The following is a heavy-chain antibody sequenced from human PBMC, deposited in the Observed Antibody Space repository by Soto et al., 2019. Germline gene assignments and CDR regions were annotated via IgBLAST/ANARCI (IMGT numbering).Heavy chain of an antibody. Sequence: ASVKVSCKASGYSFSTHAMHWVRQAPGQGLEWLGWINGGNGNTKYSQKFRDRVTITRDTSASTGYMELSSLRSEDTAVYYCARGKGMEENYYYYGMDVWGQGTTVTVSS. CDR3: ARGKGMEENYYYYGMDV. CDR2: INGGNGNT. CDR1: GYSFSTHA. V-gene: IGHV1-3*01. J-gene: IGHJ6*02. D-gene: IGHD1-1*01.